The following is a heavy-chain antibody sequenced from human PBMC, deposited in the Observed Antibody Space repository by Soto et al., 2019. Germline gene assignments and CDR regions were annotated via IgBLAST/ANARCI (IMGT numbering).Heavy chain of an antibody. J-gene: IGHJ4*02. V-gene: IGHV3-23*01. CDR3: AKDDFTDRGDDYFDY. CDR2: IGASGDIT. CDR1: GFSFTNFA. Sequence: GGSLRLSXAASGFSFTNFAMSWVRQAPGKGLEWVAGIGASGDITWYADSVKGRLSISRDNSKNTLYLQLNSLRFEDTAVYYCAKDDFTDRGDDYFDYWGPGTLVTVSS. D-gene: IGHD2-21*02.